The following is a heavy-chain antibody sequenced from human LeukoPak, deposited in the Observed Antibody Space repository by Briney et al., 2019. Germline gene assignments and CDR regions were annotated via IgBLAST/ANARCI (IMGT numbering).Heavy chain of an antibody. Sequence: SETLSLTWAVYGXSFSDYHGSWIRQPPGKGLEWIGEVNHSGSTNYNPSLKSRVTISVATSKNQFSLKLSSVTAADTAVYFFTRRRAYDILTGSPEPFDYWGQGTLVTVSS. J-gene: IGHJ4*02. V-gene: IGHV4-34*01. D-gene: IGHD3-9*01. CDR2: VNHSGST. CDR3: TRRRAYDILTGSPEPFDY. CDR1: GXSFSDYH.